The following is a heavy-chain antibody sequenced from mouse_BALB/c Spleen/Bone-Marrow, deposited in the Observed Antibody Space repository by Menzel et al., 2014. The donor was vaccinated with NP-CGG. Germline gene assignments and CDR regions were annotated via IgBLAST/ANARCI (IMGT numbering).Heavy chain of an antibody. CDR2: ISSGGTT. V-gene: IGHV5-6-5*01. Sequence: EVHLVESGGGLVKPGGSLKLSCAASGFTFSSCALPWVRRTPEKRLEWVASISSGGTTYYQDSVKGRFTISRDNARNILYLQMSSLGSEDTAIFYCAAITTVAYWGQGTILTVTS. CDR1: GFTFSSCA. J-gene: IGHJ2*01. D-gene: IGHD1-1*01. CDR3: AAITTVAY.